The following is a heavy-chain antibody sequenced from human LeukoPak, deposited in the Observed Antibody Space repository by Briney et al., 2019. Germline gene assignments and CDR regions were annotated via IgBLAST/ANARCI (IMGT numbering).Heavy chain of an antibody. V-gene: IGHV4-61*01. CDR3: ARSSEGRYYYDSSGFSYYYYYMDV. Sequence: SETLSLTCTVSGGSISSSSYYWSWIRQPPGKGLEWIGYIYYSGSTYYNPSLRSRVTISVDTSKKQFSLKLSSVTAADTAVYYCARSSEGRYYYDSSGFSYYYYYMDVWGKGTTVTISS. CDR2: IYYSGST. D-gene: IGHD3-22*01. J-gene: IGHJ6*03. CDR1: GGSISSSSYY.